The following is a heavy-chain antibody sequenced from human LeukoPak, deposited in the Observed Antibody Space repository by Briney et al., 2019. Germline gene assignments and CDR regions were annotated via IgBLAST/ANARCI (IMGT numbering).Heavy chain of an antibody. Sequence: AASVKVSCKASGYTFTSYGIGWVRQAPGQGLEWMGWISAYSGNTNYAQKLQGRVTMTTDTSTSTAYMELRSLRSDDTAVYYCARDRPYYYYYGMDVWGKGTTVTVSS. V-gene: IGHV1-18*04. J-gene: IGHJ6*04. CDR2: ISAYSGNT. CDR3: ARDRPYYYYYGMDV. CDR1: GYTFTSYG.